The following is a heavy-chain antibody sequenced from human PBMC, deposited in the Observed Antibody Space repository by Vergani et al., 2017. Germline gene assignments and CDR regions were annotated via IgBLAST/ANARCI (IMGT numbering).Heavy chain of an antibody. V-gene: IGHV4-61*02. CDR1: GGSISSGSYY. D-gene: IGHD3-22*01. J-gene: IGHJ4*02. Sequence: QVQLPESGPGLVKPSQTLSLTCTVSGGSISSGSYYWSWIRQPAGKGLEWIGRIYTSGSTNYNPSLKSRVTISVDTSKNQFSLKLSSVTAADTAVYYCARDCSYYDSSGYYYGVCYWGQGTLVTVSS. CDR2: IYTSGST. CDR3: ARDCSYYDSSGYYYGVCY.